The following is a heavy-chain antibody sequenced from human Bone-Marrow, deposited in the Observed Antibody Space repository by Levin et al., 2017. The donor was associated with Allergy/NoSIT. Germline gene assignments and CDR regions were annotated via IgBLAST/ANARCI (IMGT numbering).Heavy chain of an antibody. D-gene: IGHD1-7*01. V-gene: IGHV4-4*02. CDR2: IYHSGST. CDR1: GGSISSSNW. CDR3: ARGVQSVVVWNLSLKYNWFDP. Sequence: PSETLSLTCAVSGGSISSSNWWSWVRQPPGKGLEWIGEIYHSGSTNYNPSLKSRVTISVDKSKNQFSLKLSSVTAADTAVYYCARGVQSVVVWNLSLKYNWFDPWGQGTLVTVSS. J-gene: IGHJ5*02.